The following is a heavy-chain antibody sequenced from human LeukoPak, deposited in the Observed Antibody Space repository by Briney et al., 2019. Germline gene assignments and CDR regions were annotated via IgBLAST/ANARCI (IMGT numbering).Heavy chain of an antibody. CDR2: ISGSGGTT. D-gene: IGHD3-22*01. J-gene: IGHJ2*01. CDR1: GFTFSSYA. Sequence: GGSLRLSCAASGFTFSSYAMSWVLQAPGKGLEWVSGISGSGGTTYYTDSVEGRFTISRDNSKSTLYLQMNSLRAEDTTVYYCAKSPTYYYDTSAKRYFDLWGRGTLVTVSS. CDR3: AKSPTYYYDTSAKRYFDL. V-gene: IGHV3-23*01.